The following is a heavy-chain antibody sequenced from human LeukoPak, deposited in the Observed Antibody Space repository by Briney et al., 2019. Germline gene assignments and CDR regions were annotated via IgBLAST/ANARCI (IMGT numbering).Heavy chain of an antibody. J-gene: IGHJ5*02. V-gene: IGHV4-34*08. Sequence: GSLRLSCAGSGFTFSNYNMNWVRQTPGKGLEWIGEINHSGSTNYNPSLKSRVTISVDTSKNQFSLKLTSVTAADTAIYYCGIVVVPGWFDPWGQGTLVTVSS. D-gene: IGHD2-15*01. CDR2: INHSGST. CDR3: GIVVVPGWFDP. CDR1: GFTFSNYN.